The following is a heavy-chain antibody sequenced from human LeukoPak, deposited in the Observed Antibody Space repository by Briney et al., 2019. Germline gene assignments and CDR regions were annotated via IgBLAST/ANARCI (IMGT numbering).Heavy chain of an antibody. Sequence: GGSLRLSCAASGSTVSSNYMSWVRQAPGKGLEWVANIKQDGSEKYYVDSVKGRFTISRDNSKNTLYLQMNSLRAEDTAVYYCAKDRPLAYYDFWSGYSGDAFDIWGQGTMVTVSS. D-gene: IGHD3-3*01. V-gene: IGHV3-7*03. CDR1: GSTVSSNY. CDR3: AKDRPLAYYDFWSGYSGDAFDI. CDR2: IKQDGSEK. J-gene: IGHJ3*02.